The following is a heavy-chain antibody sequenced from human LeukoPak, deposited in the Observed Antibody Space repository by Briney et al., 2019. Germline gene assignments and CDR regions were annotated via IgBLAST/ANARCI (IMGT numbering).Heavy chain of an antibody. D-gene: IGHD3-10*01. CDR1: GGSISSYY. CDR3: ARDAGGSGRHYYYGMDV. J-gene: IGHJ6*02. CDR2: IYYSGST. Sequence: SETLSLTCTVSGGSISSYYWSWIRQPPGKGLEWIGYIYYSGSTNYNPSLKSRVTISVDTSKNQFSLKLNSMTAADTAVYYCARDAGGSGRHYYYGMDVWGQGTTVTVSS. V-gene: IGHV4-59*01.